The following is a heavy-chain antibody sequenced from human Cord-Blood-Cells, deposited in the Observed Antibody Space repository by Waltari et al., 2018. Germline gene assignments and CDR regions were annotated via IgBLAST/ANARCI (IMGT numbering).Heavy chain of an antibody. V-gene: IGHV1-69*06. CDR1: GGTFSSYA. CDR3: GRLSSSCYFDY. D-gene: IGHD6-13*01. Sequence: QVQLVQSGAEVKKPGSSVKVSCKASGGTFSSYAISWVRQAPGQGLEWRGGNIPSFGTANYEQKYQGRVTITADKSTSTAYMELSSLRSEDTAVYYCGRLSSSCYFDYWGEGTLVTVSS. J-gene: IGHJ4*02. CDR2: NIPSFGTA.